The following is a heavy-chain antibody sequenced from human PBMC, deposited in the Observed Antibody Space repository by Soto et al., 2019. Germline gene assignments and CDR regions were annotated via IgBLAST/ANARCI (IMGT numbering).Heavy chain of an antibody. CDR2: ISYDGDNK. CDR3: AIGTTTSAFSAMDV. J-gene: IGHJ6*02. CDR1: GFTFSYHA. Sequence: QVQLVESGGGVVQPGRSLRLSCAASGFTFSYHALNWVRQAPGKGLEWVAVISYDGDNKYIAESVKGRFTISRDNSKTTVSLQMNSLRTEDTAMYFCAIGTTTSAFSAMDVWGQGTTVTVSS. V-gene: IGHV3-30-3*01. D-gene: IGHD1-1*01.